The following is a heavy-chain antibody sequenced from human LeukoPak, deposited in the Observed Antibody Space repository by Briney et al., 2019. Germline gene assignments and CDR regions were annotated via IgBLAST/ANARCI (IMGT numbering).Heavy chain of an antibody. Sequence: SETQSLICAVYVQLFNGYYWTWIRRPPGKGLEWIGEINQGGTTNYNPSLRSRVTILIDTSRNQFSLRLSSVTAADTAVYYCARGRLFSGYRGNVGHEDFDYWGQGSLVTVSS. V-gene: IGHV4-34*01. D-gene: IGHD5-12*01. CDR1: VQLFNGYY. CDR3: ARGRLFSGYRGNVGHEDFDY. CDR2: INQGGTT. J-gene: IGHJ4*02.